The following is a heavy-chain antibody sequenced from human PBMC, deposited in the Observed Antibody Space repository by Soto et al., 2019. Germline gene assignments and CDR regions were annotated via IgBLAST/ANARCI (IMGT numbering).Heavy chain of an antibody. CDR3: AKQGLKLTNIWNYARFEY. V-gene: IGHV3-23*01. CDR2: IGGTGAGS. D-gene: IGHD1-7*01. Sequence: PGGSLRLSCVASGFIFNNYAMSWVRQAPGKRLEWVSGIGGTGAGSYYADSVKGRCTISRDNSKNTLYLQLSGLRPEDTAVYFCAKQGLKLTNIWNYARFEYWGQGALVTVSS. CDR1: GFIFNNYA. J-gene: IGHJ4*02.